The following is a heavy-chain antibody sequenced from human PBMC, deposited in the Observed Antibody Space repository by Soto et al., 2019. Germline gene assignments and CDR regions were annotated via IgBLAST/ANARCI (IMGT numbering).Heavy chain of an antibody. D-gene: IGHD3-22*01. CDR2: ISGRGGST. CDR1: GFTFSSDA. CDR3: AKDYYCEREGGY. Sequence: GGSLRLSCAASGFTFSSDAMSWVRQAPGKGLEWVSAISGRGGSTYYADSVEGRCTISRANTKNTLYMKRNSARAEDTAVYDFAKDYYCEREGGYWGQGTLVTVSS. V-gene: IGHV3-23*01. J-gene: IGHJ4*02.